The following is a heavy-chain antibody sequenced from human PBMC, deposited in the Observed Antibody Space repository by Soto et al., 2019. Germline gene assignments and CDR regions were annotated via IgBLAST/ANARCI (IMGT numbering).Heavy chain of an antibody. CDR1: GAPVSSETHF. J-gene: IGHJ4*02. V-gene: IGHV4-61*01. Sequence: SETLSLTCTVSGAPVSSETHFWTWIRQPPGTGLEWIGYMYYSGITNSNPALKSRVTLSVDRSRNQFSLSLNSATAADTAVYYCAREDMSGTYYFDYWGPGTQVTVSS. CDR3: AREDMSGTYYFDY. CDR2: MYYSGIT. D-gene: IGHD1-26*01.